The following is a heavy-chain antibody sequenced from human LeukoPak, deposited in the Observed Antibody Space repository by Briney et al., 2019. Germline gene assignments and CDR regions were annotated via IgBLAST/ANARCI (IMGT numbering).Heavy chain of an antibody. Sequence: SETLSLTCAVSGYPISSGYYWGWIRQPPGKGLEWIGSIYHSGSTYYNPSLKSRVTISVDTSKNQFSLKLSSVTAADTAVYYCARLTRGYSYGYVYWGQGTLVTVSS. V-gene: IGHV4-38-2*01. CDR1: GYPISSGYY. CDR3: ARLTRGYSYGYVY. D-gene: IGHD5-18*01. CDR2: IYHSGST. J-gene: IGHJ4*02.